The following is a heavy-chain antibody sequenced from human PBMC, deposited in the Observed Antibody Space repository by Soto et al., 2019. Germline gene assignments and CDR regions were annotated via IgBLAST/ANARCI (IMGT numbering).Heavy chain of an antibody. J-gene: IGHJ4*02. CDR2: ISGSGGST. D-gene: IGHD5-18*01. Sequence: PGGSLRLSCAASGFTFSSYAMSWVRQAPGKGLEWVSGISGSGGSTHYADSVKGRFTTSRDNSKNTLYLQMNSLRAEDTAFFYCAKGGVGYSYGYYFDYWGQGTLVTVSS. CDR1: GFTFSSYA. CDR3: AKGGVGYSYGYYFDY. V-gene: IGHV3-23*01.